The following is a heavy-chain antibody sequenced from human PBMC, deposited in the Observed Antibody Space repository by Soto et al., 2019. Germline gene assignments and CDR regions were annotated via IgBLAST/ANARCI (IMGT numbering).Heavy chain of an antibody. J-gene: IGHJ4*02. Sequence: PGESLKISCSASGFTFSSYAMHWVRQAPGKGLEYVSAISSNGGSTYYADSVKGRFTISRDNSKNTLYLQMSSLRAEDTAVYYCVKPGSYSYYFDYWGLGTLVTVSS. CDR3: VKPGSYSYYFDY. V-gene: IGHV3-64D*06. CDR1: GFTFSSYA. D-gene: IGHD1-26*01. CDR2: ISSNGGST.